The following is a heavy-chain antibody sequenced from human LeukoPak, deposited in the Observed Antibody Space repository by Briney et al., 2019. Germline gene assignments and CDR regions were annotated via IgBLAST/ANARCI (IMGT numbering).Heavy chain of an antibody. D-gene: IGHD3-16*01. Sequence: SQTLSLTCAISGDSVSSSSAAWIWFRQSPSRGLEWLARTYFRSKWYYDYAVSVKSRIVISPDTSKNQFSLQLNSVTPDDTAVYFCARSAVGGHNDFWGQGTLVTVSS. V-gene: IGHV6-1*01. CDR1: GDSVSSSSAA. CDR3: ARSAVGGHNDF. CDR2: TYFRSKWYY. J-gene: IGHJ4*02.